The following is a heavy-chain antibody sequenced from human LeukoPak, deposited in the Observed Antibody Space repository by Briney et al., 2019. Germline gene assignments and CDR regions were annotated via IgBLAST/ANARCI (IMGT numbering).Heavy chain of an antibody. CDR3: AKPARGSGIQNGFDS. CDR1: GFNFRNYA. D-gene: IGHD3-10*01. CDR2: MSVVTDRT. Sequence: PPGASLRLSCSASGFNFRNYAMHWVSQAPGKGLEYDSAMSVVTDRTFYADSVMGRFTISRDNSANTLYLQMSSLRPEDTAVYYCAKPARGSGIQNGFDSWGQGTLVTVSS. J-gene: IGHJ5*01. V-gene: IGHV3-64D*06.